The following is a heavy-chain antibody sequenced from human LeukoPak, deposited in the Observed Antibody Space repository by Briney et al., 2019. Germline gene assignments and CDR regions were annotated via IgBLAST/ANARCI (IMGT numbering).Heavy chain of an antibody. Sequence: GGSLRLSCAASRFIFSDYYMSWIRQAPGKGLEWVSHIDSSSTYTNYADSVKGRFTISRDNSKNTLYLQMNSLRAEDTAVYHCVGSGSYSTYNHAITLYYFDYWGQGTLVTVSA. CDR1: RFIFSDYY. V-gene: IGHV3-11*03. J-gene: IGHJ4*02. CDR2: IDSSSTYT. D-gene: IGHD3-10*01. CDR3: VGSGSYSTYNHAITLYYFDY.